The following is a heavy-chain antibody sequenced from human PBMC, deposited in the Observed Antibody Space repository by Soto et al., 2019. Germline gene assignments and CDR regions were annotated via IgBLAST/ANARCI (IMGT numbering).Heavy chain of an antibody. V-gene: IGHV3-33*01. D-gene: IGHD3-22*01. J-gene: IGHJ4*02. CDR1: GFTFSSYG. Sequence: QVPLVESGGGVVQPGRSLRLSCAASGFTFSSYGMHWVRQAPGKGLEWVAVIWYDGSNKYYADSVKGRFTISRDNSKNTLYLQMNSLRAEDTAVYYCARDAYYYDSSGYYPFFDYWGQGTLVTVSS. CDR3: ARDAYYYDSSGYYPFFDY. CDR2: IWYDGSNK.